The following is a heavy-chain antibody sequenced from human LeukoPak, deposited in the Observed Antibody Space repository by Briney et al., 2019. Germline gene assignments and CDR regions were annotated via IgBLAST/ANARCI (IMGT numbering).Heavy chain of an antibody. Sequence: ASVKVSCKASGYTFTSYGISWVRQAPGQGLEWMGWISAYNGNTNYAQKLQGRVTMTTDTSTSTAYMELRSLRSDDTAVYYCAREKRFRDTAMVQYYFDYWGQGTLVTVSS. V-gene: IGHV1-18*01. CDR3: AREKRFRDTAMVQYYFDY. D-gene: IGHD5-18*01. J-gene: IGHJ4*02. CDR1: GYTFTSYG. CDR2: ISAYNGNT.